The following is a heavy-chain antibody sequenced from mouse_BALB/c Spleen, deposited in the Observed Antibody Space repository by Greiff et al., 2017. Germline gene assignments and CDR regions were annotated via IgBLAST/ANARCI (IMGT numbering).Heavy chain of an antibody. D-gene: IGHD1-1*01. V-gene: IGHV1S130*01. CDR2: IHPNSGNT. Sequence: VQLQQSGSVLVRPGASVKLSCKASGYTFTSSWMHWAKQRPGQGLEWIGEIHPNSGNTNYNEKFKGKATLTVDTSSSTAYVDLSSLTSEDSAVYYCARSYYGSSLYYFDYWGQGTTLTVSS. J-gene: IGHJ2*01. CDR3: ARSYYGSSLYYFDY. CDR1: GYTFTSSW.